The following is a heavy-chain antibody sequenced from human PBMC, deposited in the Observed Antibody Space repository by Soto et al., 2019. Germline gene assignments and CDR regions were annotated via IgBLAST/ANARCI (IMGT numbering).Heavy chain of an antibody. CDR1: GGSISSGGYY. Sequence: QVQLQESGPGLVKPSQTLSLTCTVSGGSISSGGYYWSWIRQHPGKGLEWIGYIYYSGSTYYNPSLKSRVTISVDTSKNQFSLKLSSVTAADTAVYYCARGVSGGDYGTPYYFDYWGQGTLVTVSS. CDR2: IYYSGST. V-gene: IGHV4-31*03. J-gene: IGHJ4*02. D-gene: IGHD4-17*01. CDR3: ARGVSGGDYGTPYYFDY.